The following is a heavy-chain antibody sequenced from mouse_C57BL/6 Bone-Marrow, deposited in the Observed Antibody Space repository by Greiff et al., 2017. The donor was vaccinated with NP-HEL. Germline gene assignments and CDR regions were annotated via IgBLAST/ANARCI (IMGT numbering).Heavy chain of an antibody. V-gene: IGHV10-1*01. CDR1: GFSFNTYA. J-gene: IGHJ1*03. CDR3: VRPGWYFDV. Sequence: EVQLVESGGGLVQPKGSLKLSCAASGFSFNTYAMNWVRQAPGKGLEWVARIRSKSNNYATYYAVSVKDRFTISRDKSESMLYLQMNNLETDDTAMYYCVRPGWYFDVWGTGTTVTVSS. CDR2: IRSKSNNYAT.